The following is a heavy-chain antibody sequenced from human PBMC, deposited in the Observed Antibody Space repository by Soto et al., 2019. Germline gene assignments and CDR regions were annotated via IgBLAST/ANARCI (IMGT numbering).Heavy chain of an antibody. V-gene: IGHV3-33*01. CDR1: GFTFSSYG. CDR2: IWYDGSNK. Sequence: GGSLRLSCAASGFTFSSYGMHWVRQAPGKGLEWVAVIWYDGSNKYYADSVKGRFTISRDNSKNTLYLQMNSLRAEDSAVYYCARGSPGSPVDDWGKGTLVTVSS. CDR3: ARGSPGSPVDD. D-gene: IGHD7-27*01. J-gene: IGHJ4*02.